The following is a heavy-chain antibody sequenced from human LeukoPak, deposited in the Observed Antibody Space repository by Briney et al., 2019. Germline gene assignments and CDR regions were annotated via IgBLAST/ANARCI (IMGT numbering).Heavy chain of an antibody. CDR1: GFTVSSNY. V-gene: IGHV3-30*02. CDR2: IRYDGSNK. CDR3: AGGRLRANFDY. J-gene: IGHJ4*02. Sequence: GGSLRLSCAASGFTVSSNYMTWIRQAPGKGLEWVAFIRYDGSNKYYADFVKGRFTISRDNSKNTLYLQMNSLRAEDTAVYYCAGGRLRANFDYWGQGTLVTVSS. D-gene: IGHD5-12*01.